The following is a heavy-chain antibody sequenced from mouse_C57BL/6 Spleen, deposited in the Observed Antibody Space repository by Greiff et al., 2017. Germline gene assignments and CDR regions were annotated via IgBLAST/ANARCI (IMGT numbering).Heavy chain of an antibody. D-gene: IGHD1-1*02. Sequence: QVQLQQPGAELVKPGASAKLSCKASGYTFTSYWMQWVKQRPGQGLEWIGEIDPSDSYTNYNQKFKGKATLTVDTSSSTAYMQLSSLTSEDSAVYYCARSDYAPDYWGQGTTLTVSS. V-gene: IGHV1-50*01. J-gene: IGHJ2*01. CDR1: GYTFTSYW. CDR2: IDPSDSYT. CDR3: ARSDYAPDY.